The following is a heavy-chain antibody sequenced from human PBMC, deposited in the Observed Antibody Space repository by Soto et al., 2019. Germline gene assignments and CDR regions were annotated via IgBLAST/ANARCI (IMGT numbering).Heavy chain of an antibody. J-gene: IGHJ6*02. CDR2: IGGSGGST. V-gene: IGHV3-23*01. CDR3: AKDPYYYDTSEMDV. Sequence: PGGSLRLSCAASGFTFSSYAMSWVRQAPGKGLEWVSAIGGSGGSTYYADSVKGRFTISRDNSKNTLFLQMNRLRAEDTAVYYCAKDPYYYDTSEMDVWGRGTTVTVSS. CDR1: GFTFSSYA. D-gene: IGHD3-22*01.